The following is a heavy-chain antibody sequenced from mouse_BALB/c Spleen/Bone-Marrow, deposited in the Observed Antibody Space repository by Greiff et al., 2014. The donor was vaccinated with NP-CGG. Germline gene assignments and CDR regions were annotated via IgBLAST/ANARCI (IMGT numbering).Heavy chain of an antibody. CDR1: GYTLTDYE. CDR2: IHPGSGGT. J-gene: IGHJ4*01. V-gene: IGHV1-15*01. CDR3: TRGWDAMDY. Sequence: VQVVESGAELVRPGASVMLSCKASGYTLTDYEIHWVKQTPEHGLEWIGAIHPGSGGTAYNQKFKGKATLTVDKSSNTAHMELSSLTSEDSAVYYCTRGWDAMDYWGQGTSVTVSS. D-gene: IGHD3-3*01.